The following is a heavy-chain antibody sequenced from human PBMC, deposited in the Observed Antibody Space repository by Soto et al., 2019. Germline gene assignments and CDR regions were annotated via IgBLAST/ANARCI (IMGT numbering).Heavy chain of an antibody. V-gene: IGHV4-31*03. CDR2: IYYNGDT. Sequence: SDTLSRTGPFSGCSSSSGYDYWNWIRQHPGKGLEWIGYIYYNGDTDYNPSLKSRLTMSVDTSKNQFSLNLSSVTAADTAVYYCARERKDYYDTSGYSLYYYGMDVWGQGTKVTVSS. J-gene: IGHJ6*02. CDR1: GCSSSSGYDY. D-gene: IGHD3-22*01. CDR3: ARERKDYYDTSGYSLYYYGMDV.